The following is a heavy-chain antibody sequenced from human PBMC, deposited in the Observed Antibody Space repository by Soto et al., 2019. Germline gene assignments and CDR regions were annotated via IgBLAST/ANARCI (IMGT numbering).Heavy chain of an antibody. Sequence: EVQLLESGGGLVQPGGSLRLSCAASGFTFSSYGMTWVRQAPGKGLEWVSFSSATGAGTYYADSGKGRFNISRDNSKNTLYLQMTSLRADDTAVYYCAKDRRAGGNYGFYSDFWGQGALVIVSS. CDR1: GFTFSSYG. V-gene: IGHV3-23*01. J-gene: IGHJ4*02. CDR2: SSATGAGT. D-gene: IGHD1-7*01. CDR3: AKDRRAGGNYGFYSDF.